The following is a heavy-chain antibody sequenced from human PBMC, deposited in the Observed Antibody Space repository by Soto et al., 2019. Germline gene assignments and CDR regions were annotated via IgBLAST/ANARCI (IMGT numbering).Heavy chain of an antibody. Sequence: GGSLRLSCAASGFTFSSYAMSWVRQAPGKGLEWVSAISGSGCSTYYADSVKGRFTISRDTSKNTLYLQMNSLRAEDTAVDDCAKDGIVGATCKDYWGQGTLVTVSS. CDR1: GFTFSSYA. CDR2: ISGSGCST. D-gene: IGHD1-26*01. J-gene: IGHJ4*02. CDR3: AKDGIVGATCKDY. V-gene: IGHV3-23*01.